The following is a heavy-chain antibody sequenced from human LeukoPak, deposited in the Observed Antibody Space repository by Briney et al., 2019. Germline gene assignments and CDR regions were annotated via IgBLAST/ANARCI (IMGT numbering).Heavy chain of an antibody. CDR1: GFTFSSYA. CDR3: SKAQWEPPLNYFFDY. V-gene: IGHV3-23*01. J-gene: IGHJ4*02. D-gene: IGHD1-26*01. CDR2: ISGSGGST. Sequence: GGSLRLSCAASGFTFSSYAMSWVRQAPGKGLEWVSAISGSGGSTYYADSVKGRFTISRDNSKNTLYLQMNSLRAEDTAVYYCSKAQWEPPLNYFFDYWGQGTLVTVSS.